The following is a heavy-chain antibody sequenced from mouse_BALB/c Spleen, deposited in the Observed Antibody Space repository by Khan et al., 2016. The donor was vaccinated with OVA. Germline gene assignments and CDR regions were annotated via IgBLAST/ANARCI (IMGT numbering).Heavy chain of an antibody. J-gene: IGHJ2*01. CDR2: ISYSGYS. Sequence: EVQLQESGPGLMKPPQSLSLTCTVTGYSITSDYAWNWIRQFPGNKLEWMGYISYSGYSSYNPSLKSRISVTRDTSQNQFFLQLNSVTTEDTATYFCARSVYYSGSTFYYFDFWGQGTTLTVSS. D-gene: IGHD1-1*01. CDR1: GYSITSDYA. V-gene: IGHV3-2*02. CDR3: ARSVYYSGSTFYYFDF.